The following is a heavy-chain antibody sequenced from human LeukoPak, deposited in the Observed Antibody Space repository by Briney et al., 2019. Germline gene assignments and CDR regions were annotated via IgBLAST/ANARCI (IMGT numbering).Heavy chain of an antibody. CDR2: IKSKTEDGTT. V-gene: IGHV3-15*01. CDR1: GGSISSYY. J-gene: IGHJ4*02. D-gene: IGHD1-26*01. Sequence: VTLSLTCTVSGGSISSYYWSWIRQPPGKGLEWVGRIKSKTEDGTTDYAAPVKGRFTISRDDSKSTLYLQMNGLKTEDTAVYYCTSEDQGGFDYWGQGTLVTVSS. CDR3: TSEDQGGFDY.